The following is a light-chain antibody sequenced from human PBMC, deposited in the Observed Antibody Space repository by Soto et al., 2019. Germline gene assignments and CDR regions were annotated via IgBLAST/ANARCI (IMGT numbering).Light chain of an antibody. J-gene: IGLJ1*01. CDR1: SSNIAKNY. CDR2: SVN. CDR3: AAWDDRLSGYG. V-gene: IGLV1-47*02. Sequence: QSVLTQPPSTSGTPGQRVTISCSGDSSNIAKNYVYWYQQVPGMAPKLLIYSVNQRPSGVPDRFSGSKSGTSASLAISGLRSEDEADYYCAAWDDRLSGYGFGGGTKLTVL.